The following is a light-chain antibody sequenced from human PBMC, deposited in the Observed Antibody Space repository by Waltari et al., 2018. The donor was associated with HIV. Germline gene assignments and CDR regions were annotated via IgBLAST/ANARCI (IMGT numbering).Light chain of an antibody. Sequence: DIQMTQSPSSLSASVGDRVTISCRTSQYVNTYLNWYQQRPGEAPKLLIYTASTLQSGVPSRFSGSGSGTDFTLTINNLQPEGSATYYCQQSFNNPRAFGQGTKVEI. CDR1: QYVNTY. CDR3: QQSFNNPRA. V-gene: IGKV1-39*01. J-gene: IGKJ1*01. CDR2: TAS.